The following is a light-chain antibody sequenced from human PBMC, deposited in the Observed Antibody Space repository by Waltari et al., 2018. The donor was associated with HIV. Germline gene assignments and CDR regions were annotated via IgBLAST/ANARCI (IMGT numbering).Light chain of an antibody. Sequence: DIQMTQSPSSLSASVGDSVTLTCRASQDIRNSLAWYQQSPGKAPNLLLYAVSRLEDGVPSRFSGSGSGTHYTLTISSLQPEDFASYYCQQYSSPPLTFGGGTKVESK. CDR3: QQYSSPPLT. CDR2: AVS. J-gene: IGKJ4*01. CDR1: QDIRNS. V-gene: IGKV1-NL1*01.